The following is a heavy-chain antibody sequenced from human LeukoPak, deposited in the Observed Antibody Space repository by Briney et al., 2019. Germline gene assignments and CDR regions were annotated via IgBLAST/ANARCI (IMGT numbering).Heavy chain of an antibody. CDR1: GGTFSSYA. Sequence: ASVKVSCKASGGTFSSYAISWVRRAPGQGLEWMGGIIPIFGTANYAQKFQGRVTITADESTSTAYMELSSLRSEDTAVYYCARNAGFASSSYYFDYWGQGTLVTVSS. D-gene: IGHD6-6*01. V-gene: IGHV1-69*13. J-gene: IGHJ4*02. CDR3: ARNAGFASSSYYFDY. CDR2: IIPIFGTA.